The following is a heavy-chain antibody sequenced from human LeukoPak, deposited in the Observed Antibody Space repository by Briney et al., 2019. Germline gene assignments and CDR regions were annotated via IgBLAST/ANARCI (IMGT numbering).Heavy chain of an antibody. CDR3: ARRSSLLAFDI. CDR2: IYHSGST. V-gene: IGHV4-34*01. CDR1: GGSFSGYY. Sequence: SETLSLTCAVYGGSFSGYYWSWIRQPPGKGLEWIGSIYHSGSTYYNPSLKSRVTISVDTSKNQFSLKLSSVTAADTAVYYCARRSSLLAFDIWGQGTMVTVSS. D-gene: IGHD6-13*01. J-gene: IGHJ3*02.